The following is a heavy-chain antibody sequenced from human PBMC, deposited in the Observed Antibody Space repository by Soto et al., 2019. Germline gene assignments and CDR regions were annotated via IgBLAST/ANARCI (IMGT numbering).Heavy chain of an antibody. CDR2: IKGDGSEQ. CDR3: TRNQVKADY. J-gene: IGHJ4*02. V-gene: IGHV3-7*01. Sequence: EVQLVESGGDLVQPGGSLRLSCVASGFALSSFWMTCVRQAPGKGLEWVAKIKGDGSEQNYVDSVRGRFTISRDNAKNSVYLQMNSLRVDDTAVYYCTRNQVKADYWGQGTLVTVSS. CDR1: GFALSSFW. D-gene: IGHD3-22*01.